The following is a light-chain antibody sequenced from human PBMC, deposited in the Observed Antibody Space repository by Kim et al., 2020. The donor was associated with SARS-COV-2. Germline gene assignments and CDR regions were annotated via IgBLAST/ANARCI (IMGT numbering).Light chain of an antibody. CDR1: PANIGSNS. Sequence: GHGVTIACTGRPANIGSNSVSCSQQLPETAPKRLIYRNKQRPSGVPDRFSGARSGTSASLAISGLRSEDEGDFYCATWDDSLRACVFGGGTQLTVL. J-gene: IGLJ3*02. CDR3: ATWDDSLRACV. V-gene: IGLV1-47*01. CDR2: RNK.